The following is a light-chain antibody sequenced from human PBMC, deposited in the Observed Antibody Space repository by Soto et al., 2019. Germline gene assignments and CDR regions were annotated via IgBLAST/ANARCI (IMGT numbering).Light chain of an antibody. CDR1: QSVSSN. CDR2: VAS. CDR3: QQYNVWPLT. J-gene: IGKJ4*01. V-gene: IGKV3-15*01. Sequence: EIVMTQSPATLSVSPGATATLSCRDSQSVSSNLAWYQQKPGHPPKLLIYVASNSATGIPGRFSGSASGTEFTLTISSLQSEDFAVYYCQQYNVWPLTFGGGTKVEFK.